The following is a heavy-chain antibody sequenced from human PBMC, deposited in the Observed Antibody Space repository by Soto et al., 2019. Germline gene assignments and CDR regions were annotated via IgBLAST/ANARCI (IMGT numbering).Heavy chain of an antibody. CDR1: GFNFEEYG. D-gene: IGHD6-19*01. CDR2: SNWDGDDT. CDR3: ARGDIAVAVSSDY. J-gene: IGHJ4*02. V-gene: IGHV3-20*04. Sequence: EVHLVESGGRMVRPGESLRLSCAASGFNFEEYGMTWGRQAPGKGLEWVAGSNWDGDDTGYADSVQGRFTISRDNAKKFLYLQMNSLRVEDTALYYCARGDIAVAVSSDYWGQGTLVTVSS.